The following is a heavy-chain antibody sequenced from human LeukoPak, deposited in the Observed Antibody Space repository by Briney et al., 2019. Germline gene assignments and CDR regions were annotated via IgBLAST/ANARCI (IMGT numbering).Heavy chain of an antibody. CDR1: SGSFSGYY. D-gene: IGHD3-3*01. J-gene: IGHJ6*02. V-gene: IGHV4-34*01. CDR3: ARLRGYDFWSGYYRTDYYYGMDV. Sequence: SETLSLTCAVYSGSFSGYYWSWIRQPPGKGLEWIGEINHSGSTNYNPSLKSRVTISVDTSKNQFSLKLSSVTAADTAVYYCARLRGYDFWSGYYRTDYYYGMDVWGQGTTVTVSS. CDR2: INHSGST.